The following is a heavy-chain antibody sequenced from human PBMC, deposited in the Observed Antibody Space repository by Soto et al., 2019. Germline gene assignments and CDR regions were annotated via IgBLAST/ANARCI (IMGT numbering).Heavy chain of an antibody. CDR1: GGIFSNYA. CDR3: AREIAVTGNDAFDT. CDR2: IIPIFGTA. V-gene: IGHV1-69*01. J-gene: IGHJ3*02. D-gene: IGHD3-22*01. Sequence: QVQLVQSGAEVKRPGSSVKVSCKASGGIFSNYAFSWVRQAPGQGLEWVGGIIPIFGTANYAQKLQGRVTITADESTRIVYMELSSLRSEDTALYYCAREIAVTGNDAFDTWSQGTMVTVSS.